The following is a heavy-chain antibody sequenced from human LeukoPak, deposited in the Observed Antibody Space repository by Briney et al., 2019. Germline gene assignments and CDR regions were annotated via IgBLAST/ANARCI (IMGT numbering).Heavy chain of an antibody. CDR2: IFHSGST. J-gene: IGHJ4*02. V-gene: IGHV4-59*01. CDR3: ARGAPGGNDYGDY. CDR1: GASISSYY. Sequence: SETLSLTCTVSGASISSYYWSWIRQPPGRGLEWIGYIFHSGSTNYNPSLKSRVTISVDTSKNQLSLKLSSVTAADTAVYYCARGAPGGNDYGDYWGQGTLVTVSS.